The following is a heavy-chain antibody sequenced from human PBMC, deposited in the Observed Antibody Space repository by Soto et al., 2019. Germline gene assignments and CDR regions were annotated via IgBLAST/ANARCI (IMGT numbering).Heavy chain of an antibody. Sequence: GGSLRLSCAASGFTFSSYAMSWVRQAPGKGLEWVSAISGSGGSTYYADSVKGRFTISRDNSKNTLYLQMNSLRAEDTAVYYCAKPKRKDIVVDYYYYYYGMDVWGQGTTVTVSS. V-gene: IGHV3-23*01. CDR3: AKPKRKDIVVDYYYYYYGMDV. CDR1: GFTFSSYA. J-gene: IGHJ6*02. D-gene: IGHD2-15*01. CDR2: ISGSGGST.